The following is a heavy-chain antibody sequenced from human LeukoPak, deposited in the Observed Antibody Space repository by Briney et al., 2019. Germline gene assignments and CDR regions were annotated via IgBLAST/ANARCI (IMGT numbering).Heavy chain of an antibody. Sequence: PGGFLRLSCAASGFTVSTNCMTWVRQAPGKGLEWVSTIYSGGTTYYADSVMGRFTISRHNSRNTLYLQMNSLRAEDTAVYYCARVDTVMAYYFDLWGQGTLVTVSS. CDR1: GFTVSTNC. J-gene: IGHJ4*02. CDR2: IYSGGTT. D-gene: IGHD5-18*01. V-gene: IGHV3-53*04. CDR3: ARVDTVMAYYFDL.